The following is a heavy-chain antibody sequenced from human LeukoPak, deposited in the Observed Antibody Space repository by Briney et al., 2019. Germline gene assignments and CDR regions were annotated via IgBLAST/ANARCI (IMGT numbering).Heavy chain of an antibody. J-gene: IGHJ3*01. CDR3: ARDDYGVFDAFDV. V-gene: IGHV4-59*08. Sequence: SETLSLTCTVSGGSTSSHFWTWIRQPPGKGLEWLGYVYNSGSTNYNPSLQSRVTMTLDASKNQFYLRLTSVTAAGKAVFLWARDDYGVFDAFDVWGQGTVVSVSS. CDR2: VYNSGST. D-gene: IGHD3-16*01. CDR1: GGSTSSHF.